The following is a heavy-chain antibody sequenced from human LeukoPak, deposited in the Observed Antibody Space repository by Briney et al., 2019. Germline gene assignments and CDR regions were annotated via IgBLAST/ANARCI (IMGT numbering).Heavy chain of an antibody. J-gene: IGHJ6*02. V-gene: IGHV3-74*01. D-gene: IGHD4-23*01. CDR2: INSDGSST. CDR1: GFTFSSYW. Sequence: GGSLRLSCAASGFTFSSYWMHWVRQAPGKGLVWVSRINSDGSSTSYADSVKGRFTISRDNAKNTLYLQMNSLRAEDTAVYYCARDCYGGNCPPPYYGMDVWGQGTTVTVSS. CDR3: ARDCYGGNCPPPYYGMDV.